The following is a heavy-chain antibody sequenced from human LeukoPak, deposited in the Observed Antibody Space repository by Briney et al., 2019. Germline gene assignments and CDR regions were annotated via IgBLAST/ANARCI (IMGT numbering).Heavy chain of an antibody. CDR3: ARRKVGAPPPPLRAAPNFDY. Sequence: SETLSLTCLVSGYSISSNYYWGWIRQPPGKGLEWVGSIYHTGTTYYNPSLKSRVTISVDTSKNQFSLKLSSVTAADTAVYYCARRKVGAPPPPLRAAPNFDYWGQGTLVTVSS. D-gene: IGHD1-26*01. CDR2: IYHTGTT. CDR1: GYSISSNYY. V-gene: IGHV4-38-2*01. J-gene: IGHJ4*02.